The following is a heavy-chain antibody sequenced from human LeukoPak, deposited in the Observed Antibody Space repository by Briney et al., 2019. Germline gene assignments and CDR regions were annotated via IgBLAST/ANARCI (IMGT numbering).Heavy chain of an antibody. D-gene: IGHD3-10*01. CDR3: VRGLEFRGVNTPCY. Sequence: GGSLRPSCATSGFTFRNAWMTWVRQAPGKGLEWVGRIKSKDDDETIDYAAPVKGRFAISRDDSKNTLYLQMTSLKTEDTGVYYCVRGLEFRGVNTPCYWGQGTLVTVSS. CDR2: IKSKDDDETI. J-gene: IGHJ4*02. CDR1: GFTFRNAW. V-gene: IGHV3-15*01.